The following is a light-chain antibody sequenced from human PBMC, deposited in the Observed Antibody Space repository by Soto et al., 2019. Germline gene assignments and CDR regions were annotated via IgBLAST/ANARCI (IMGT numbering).Light chain of an antibody. CDR3: QQYYDWPRT. Sequence: EIVMTQSPATLSVTPGERATLSSRASQSVSSNLAWYQQKPGQAPRLLIYGASTRATGIPARFSGSVSGTEFTLTISSLQSEDFAVYYCQQYYDWPRTFG. CDR2: GAS. V-gene: IGKV3-15*01. CDR1: QSVSSN. J-gene: IGKJ1*01.